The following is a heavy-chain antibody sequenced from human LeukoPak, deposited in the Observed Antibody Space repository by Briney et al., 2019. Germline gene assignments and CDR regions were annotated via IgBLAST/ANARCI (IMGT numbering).Heavy chain of an antibody. V-gene: IGHV3-72*01. J-gene: IGHJ4*02. CDR3: AREYSGSFY. Sequence: GGSLRLSCAASGFTFSNHAMNWVRQAPGKGLEWVGRTRNKANGYTTGYAASVKGRFTISRDDSKNSLYLQMNSLKTEDTAVYYCAREYSGSFYWGQGTLVTVSS. CDR2: TRNKANGYTT. D-gene: IGHD1-26*01. CDR1: GFTFSNHA.